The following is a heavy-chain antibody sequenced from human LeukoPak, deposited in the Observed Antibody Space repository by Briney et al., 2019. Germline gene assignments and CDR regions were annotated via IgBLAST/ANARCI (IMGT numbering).Heavy chain of an antibody. CDR3: AKDVRSDYFDY. V-gene: IGHV3-21*01. CDR1: GFTFSYYS. Sequence: PGGSLRLSCAASGFTFSYYSMNWVRQAPGKGLEWVSSIRTSSSYIYYADSLKGRFTISRDNAKNSLYLQMDSLRAEDTAVYYCAKDVRSDYFDYWGQGTLVTVSS. CDR2: IRTSSSYI. J-gene: IGHJ4*02.